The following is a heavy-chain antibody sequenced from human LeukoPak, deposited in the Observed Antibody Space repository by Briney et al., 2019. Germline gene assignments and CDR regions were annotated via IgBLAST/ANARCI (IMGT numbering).Heavy chain of an antibody. CDR1: GGSISSYY. D-gene: IGHD3-3*01. CDR2: IYYSGST. Sequence: SETLSLTCTVSGGSISSYYWSWIRQPPGKGLEWIGYIYYSGSTNYSPSLKSRVTISVDTSKNQFSLKLSSVTAADTAVYYCARGLRVGRITTRGAFDIWGQGTMVTVSS. V-gene: IGHV4-59*01. CDR3: ARGLRVGRITTRGAFDI. J-gene: IGHJ3*02.